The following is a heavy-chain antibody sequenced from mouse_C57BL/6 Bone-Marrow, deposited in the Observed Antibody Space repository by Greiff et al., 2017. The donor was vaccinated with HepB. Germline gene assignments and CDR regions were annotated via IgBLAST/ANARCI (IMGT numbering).Heavy chain of an antibody. V-gene: IGHV5-6*01. Sequence: EVQLVESGGDLVKPGGSLKLSCAASGFTFSSYGMSWVRQTPDKRLEWVATISSGGSYTYYPDSVKGRFTISRDNAKNTLYLQMSSLKSEDTAMYYCARHPDYGSSYWWGQGTTLTVSS. CDR3: ARHPDYGSSYW. CDR2: ISSGGSYT. J-gene: IGHJ2*01. D-gene: IGHD1-1*01. CDR1: GFTFSSYG.